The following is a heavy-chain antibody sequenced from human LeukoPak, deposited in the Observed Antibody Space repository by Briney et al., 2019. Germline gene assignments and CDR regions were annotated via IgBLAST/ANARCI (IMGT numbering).Heavy chain of an antibody. V-gene: IGHV6-1*01. J-gene: IGHJ4*02. D-gene: IGHD1-26*01. Sequence: SQTLSLTFAISGDSVSSTSAAWNWIRQSPSRGLEWLGRTYYRSKWYHHCADSVKSRISINPDTSKNQSFLQLNSVTPEDTAVYFCARGDLVGATTGFDYWGQGTLVTVSS. CDR3: ARGDLVGATTGFDY. CDR2: TYYRSKWYH. CDR1: GDSVSSTSAA.